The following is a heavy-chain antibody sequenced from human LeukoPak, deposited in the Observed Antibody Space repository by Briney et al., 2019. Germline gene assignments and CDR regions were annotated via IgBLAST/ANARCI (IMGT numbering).Heavy chain of an antibody. Sequence: GASVKVSCKASGYAFTNYYMHWVRQAPGQGLEWMGWISAYNGNTNYAQKLQGRVTMTTDTSTSTAYMELRSLRSDDTAVYYCARDGENWFDPWGQGTLVTVSS. D-gene: IGHD3-10*01. J-gene: IGHJ5*02. CDR3: ARDGENWFDP. V-gene: IGHV1-18*04. CDR2: ISAYNGNT. CDR1: GYAFTNYY.